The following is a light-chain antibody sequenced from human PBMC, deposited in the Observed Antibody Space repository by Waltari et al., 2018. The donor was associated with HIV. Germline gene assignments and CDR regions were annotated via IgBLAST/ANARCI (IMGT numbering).Light chain of an antibody. CDR1: SPPIRAGSD. CDR3: QSYDSSLSGVV. Sequence: QSVLTQPPSVSGAPGQRVTIPRTGSSPPIRAGSDLHWYQQLPGPAPKLLIYGNRNRPSGVPDRFSGSKSGTSASLAITGLQAEDEADYYCQSYDSSLSGVVFGGGTRLTVL. J-gene: IGLJ2*01. CDR2: GNR. V-gene: IGLV1-40*01.